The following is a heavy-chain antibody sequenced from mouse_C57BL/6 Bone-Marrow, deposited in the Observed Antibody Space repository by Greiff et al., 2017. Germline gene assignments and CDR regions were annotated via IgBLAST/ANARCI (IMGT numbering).Heavy chain of an antibody. J-gene: IGHJ4*01. V-gene: IGHV3-6*01. CDR2: ISYDGSN. CDR3: ARGHYYGSSSDAMDY. Sequence: DVQLQESGPGLVKPSQSLSLTCSVTGYSITSGYYWNWIRQFPGNKLEWMGYISYDGSNNYNPSLKNRISITRDTSKNQFFLKLNSVTTEDTATYYCARGHYYGSSSDAMDYWGQGTSVTVSS. CDR1: GYSITSGYY. D-gene: IGHD1-1*01.